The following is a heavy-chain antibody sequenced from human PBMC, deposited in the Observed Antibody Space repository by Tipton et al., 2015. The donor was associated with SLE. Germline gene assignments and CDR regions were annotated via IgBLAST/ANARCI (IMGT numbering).Heavy chain of an antibody. D-gene: IGHD6-19*01. CDR2: IYGTGDT. Sequence: PGLVKPSETLSLTCTVSGGSIIYNYWTWIRQSAGKGLEWIGRIYGTGDTNYSPSLESRVTISMDTSKSQFSLRLNSVTAADTAADYCALDWGDSGWYGGFDSWAQGTLVTVSS. J-gene: IGHJ4*02. CDR1: GGSIIYNY. CDR3: ALDWGDSGWYGGFDS. V-gene: IGHV4-4*07.